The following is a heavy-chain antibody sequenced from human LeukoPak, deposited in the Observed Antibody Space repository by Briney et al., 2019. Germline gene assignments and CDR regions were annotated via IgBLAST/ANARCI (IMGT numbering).Heavy chain of an antibody. Sequence: GGSLRLSCSASGFTFSNYAMHWVRQAPGKGLEYVSIINSNGGSTYYTDSVKGRFTISRDNAKNTLYLQMSSLRAEDTAGYYCVKGVVVAASVWEYFQHWGQGTLVTVSS. V-gene: IGHV3-64D*06. CDR2: INSNGGST. CDR1: GFTFSNYA. J-gene: IGHJ1*01. D-gene: IGHD2-15*01. CDR3: VKGVVVAASVWEYFQH.